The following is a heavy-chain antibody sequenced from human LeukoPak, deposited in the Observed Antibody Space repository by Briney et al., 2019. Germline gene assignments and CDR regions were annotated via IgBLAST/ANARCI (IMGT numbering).Heavy chain of an antibody. CDR2: ISGSGGST. CDR3: ATRNHYDSRGYYFYYFDF. V-gene: IGHV3-23*01. CDR1: GFTFSSYA. D-gene: IGHD3-22*01. Sequence: GGSLRLSCAASGFTFSSYAMSWVRQAPGKGLEWVSGISGSGGSTYYADSVKGRFIISRDNSNNTVYLQMNSLRAEDTAVYYCATRNHYDSRGYYFYYFDFWGQGTLVTVSS. J-gene: IGHJ4*02.